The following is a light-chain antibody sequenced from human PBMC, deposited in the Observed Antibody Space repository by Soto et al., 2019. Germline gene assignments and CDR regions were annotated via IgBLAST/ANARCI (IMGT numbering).Light chain of an antibody. CDR2: DVS. CDR3: CSYAGTYTYV. CDR1: SSDDGGYNY. J-gene: IGLJ1*01. Sequence: QSALTQPRSVSGSPGQSVTISCTGTSSDDGGYNYVSWYQQHPGKAPKLIIYDVSKWPSGVPDRFSGSKSGNTASLTISGLQGEDEADYYCCSYAGTYTYVFGTGTKLTVL. V-gene: IGLV2-11*01.